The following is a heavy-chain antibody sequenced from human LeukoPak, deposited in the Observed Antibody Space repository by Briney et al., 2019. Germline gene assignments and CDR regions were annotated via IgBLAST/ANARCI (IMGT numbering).Heavy chain of an antibody. CDR1: GYSVSSGY. V-gene: IGHV4-4*09. CDR3: AGRGHRYSRD. Sequence: PSETLSLTCTASGYSVSSGYWTWIRQSPGKALEWIGSISDSGITDYNPSLKSRLTISVDTSNNQFSLNLNSVTAADSAVYYCAGRGHRYSRDWGQGILVTVSS. J-gene: IGHJ1*01. D-gene: IGHD2-15*01. CDR2: ISDSGIT.